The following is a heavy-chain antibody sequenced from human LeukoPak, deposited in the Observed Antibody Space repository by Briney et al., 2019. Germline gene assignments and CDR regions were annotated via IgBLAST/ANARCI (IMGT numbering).Heavy chain of an antibody. CDR2: ISSSSSYI. Sequence: GDSLRLSCAASGFTFSSYSMNWVRQAPGKGLEWVSSISSSSSYIYYADSVKGRFTISRDNAKNSLYLQMNSLRAEDTAVYYCARVGILNWFDPWGQGTLVTVSS. CDR1: GFTFSSYS. CDR3: ARVGILNWFDP. J-gene: IGHJ5*02. V-gene: IGHV3-21*01.